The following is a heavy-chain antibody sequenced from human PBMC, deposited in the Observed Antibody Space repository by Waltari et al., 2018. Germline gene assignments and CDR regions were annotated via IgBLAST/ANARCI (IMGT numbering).Heavy chain of an antibody. Sequence: QVQLQQWGAGLLKPSETLSLTCAVYGGSFSGYYWRWIRQPPGKGLEWIGEINHSGSTNYNPSLKSRGTISVDTSKNQFSLKLSSVTAADTAVYYCARGPPICTNGVCYPRAFDYWGQGTLVTVSS. D-gene: IGHD2-8*01. CDR2: INHSGST. J-gene: IGHJ4*02. CDR3: ARGPPICTNGVCYPRAFDY. V-gene: IGHV4-34*01. CDR1: GGSFSGYY.